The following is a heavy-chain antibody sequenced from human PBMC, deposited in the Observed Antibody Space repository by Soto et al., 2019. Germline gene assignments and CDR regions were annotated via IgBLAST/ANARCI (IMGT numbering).Heavy chain of an antibody. CDR3: ARKGYGGNGHLFDY. CDR1: GGSISSDGYS. D-gene: IGHD4-17*01. V-gene: IGHV4-30-2*01. J-gene: IGHJ4*02. Sequence: QLQLQESGSGLVKPSQTLSLTCAVSGGSISSDGYSCSWLRQPPGKGLEWIGYNYHSGSTYYNLALTSRVTISVDRSKNQFALKLSSVTAADTAVYYCARKGYGGNGHLFDYWGQGTLVTVSS. CDR2: NYHSGST.